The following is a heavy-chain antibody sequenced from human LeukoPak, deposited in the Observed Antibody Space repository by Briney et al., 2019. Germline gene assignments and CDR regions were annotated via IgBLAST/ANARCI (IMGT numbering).Heavy chain of an antibody. CDR1: GFTFDDYA. Sequence: SGGSLRLSCAASGFTFDDYAMNWVRQVPGRGLEWVSGINWNGRITEYADSVKDRFTISSQNTKNSLYLYMNNLGGEDTALYFCARGSVQLWLRDTYYYMDVWGKGTTVTVSS. J-gene: IGHJ6*03. CDR3: ARGSVQLWLRDTYYYMDV. V-gene: IGHV3-20*04. D-gene: IGHD5-18*01. CDR2: INWNGRIT.